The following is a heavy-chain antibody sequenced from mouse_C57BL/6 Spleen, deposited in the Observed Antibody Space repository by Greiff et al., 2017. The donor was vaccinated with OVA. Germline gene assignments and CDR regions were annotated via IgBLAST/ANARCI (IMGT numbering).Heavy chain of an antibody. J-gene: IGHJ4*01. CDR1: GYTFTDHT. Sequence: VQLQQSDAELVKPGASVKISCKVSGYTFTDHTIHWMKQRPEQGLEWIGYIYPRDGSTKYNEKFKGKATLTADKSSSTSYMQLNRLTCEEAAVYCSARRRGLRASAMDDGGQGTSVTVSS. CDR3: ARRRGLRASAMDD. CDR2: IYPRDGST. D-gene: IGHD2-4*01. V-gene: IGHV1-78*01.